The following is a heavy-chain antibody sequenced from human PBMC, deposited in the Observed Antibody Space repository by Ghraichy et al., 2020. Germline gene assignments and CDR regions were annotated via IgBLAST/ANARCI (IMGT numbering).Heavy chain of an antibody. CDR2: IYYSGST. CDR1: GGSISSYY. V-gene: IGHV4-59*01. Sequence: SETLSLTCTVSGGSISSYYWSWIRQPPGKGLEWIGYIYYSGSTNYNPSLKSRVTISVDTSKNQFSLKLSSVTAADTAVYYCARVSRAARIVGWFDPWGQGTLVTVSS. CDR3: ARVSRAARIVGWFDP. D-gene: IGHD6-6*01. J-gene: IGHJ5*02.